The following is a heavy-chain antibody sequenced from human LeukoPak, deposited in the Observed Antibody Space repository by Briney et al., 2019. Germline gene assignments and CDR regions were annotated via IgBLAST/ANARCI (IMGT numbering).Heavy chain of an antibody. CDR2: ILYDGSNK. D-gene: IGHD3-16*01. V-gene: IGHV3-33*01. CDR3: ARVASGRKIGDCSAYGDDAFDI. CDR1: GFTFSRYG. Sequence: GRSLRLSCAASGFTFSRYGMHWVRQAPGKGLEWVAVILYDGSNKDYEDSVKGRFTISRDNSKKTLYLQMNSLRDEDTAVYYCARVASGRKIGDCSAYGDDAFDIWGQGTMVSVSS. J-gene: IGHJ3*02.